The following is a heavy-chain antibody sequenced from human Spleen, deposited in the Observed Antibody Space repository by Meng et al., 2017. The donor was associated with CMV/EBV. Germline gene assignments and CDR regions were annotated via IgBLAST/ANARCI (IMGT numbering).Heavy chain of an antibody. D-gene: IGHD5-18*01. V-gene: IGHV4-39*01. CDR1: GGSISSSSYY. J-gene: IGHJ4*02. CDR3: ARHFVSSSLIQLVDY. CDR2: IYYSGST. Sequence: SETLSLTCTVSGGSISSSSYYWGWIRQPPGKGLEWIGSIYYSGSTYYNPSLKSRVTISVDTSKNQFSLKLSSVTAADTAVYYCARHFVSSSLIQLVDYWGQGTLVTVSS.